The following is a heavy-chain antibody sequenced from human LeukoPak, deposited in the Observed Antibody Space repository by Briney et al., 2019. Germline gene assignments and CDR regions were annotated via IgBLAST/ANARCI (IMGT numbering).Heavy chain of an antibody. D-gene: IGHD6-19*01. V-gene: IGHV3-33*01. CDR2: IWYDGSNE. J-gene: IGHJ4*02. Sequence: GGSLRLSCAASGFTFSTYGMHWVRQAPGKGLEWVAGIWYDGSNEYYADSVKGRFSISRDDSKNTLFLEMNSLRAEDTGVYYCAREYSGSYDYWGQGTLVTVSS. CDR1: GFTFSTYG. CDR3: AREYSGSYDY.